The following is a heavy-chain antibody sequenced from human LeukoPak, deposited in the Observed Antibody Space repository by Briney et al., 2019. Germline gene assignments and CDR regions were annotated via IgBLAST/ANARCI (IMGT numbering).Heavy chain of an antibody. J-gene: IGHJ4*02. D-gene: IGHD5-18*01. Sequence: ASVKVSCEASGYTFTSYGISWVRQAPGQGLEWMGWISAYYGNTNYAQKLQGRVTMTTDTSTSTAYMELRSLRSDDTAVYYCARAVPVDTAMVDWGQGTLVTVSS. V-gene: IGHV1-18*01. CDR3: ARAVPVDTAMVD. CDR1: GYTFTSYG. CDR2: ISAYYGNT.